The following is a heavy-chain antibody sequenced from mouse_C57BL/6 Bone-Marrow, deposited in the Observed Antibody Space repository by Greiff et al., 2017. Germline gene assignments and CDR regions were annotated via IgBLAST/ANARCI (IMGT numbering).Heavy chain of an antibody. Sequence: VQLKQSGAELVRPGASVKLSCTASGFNIKDDYMHWVKQRPEQGLEWIGWIDPENGDTEYASKFQGKATITADTSSNTAYLQLSSLTSEDTAVDYCTTCSNYRAWFAYWGQGTLVTVSA. CDR3: TTCSNYRAWFAY. D-gene: IGHD2-5*01. CDR1: GFNIKDDY. CDR2: IDPENGDT. J-gene: IGHJ3*01. V-gene: IGHV14-4*01.